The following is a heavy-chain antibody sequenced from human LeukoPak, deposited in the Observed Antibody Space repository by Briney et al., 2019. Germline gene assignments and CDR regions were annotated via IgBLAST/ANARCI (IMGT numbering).Heavy chain of an antibody. CDR2: ISSSSSYI. CDR3: ARVLPESGYYDYYYYGMDV. V-gene: IGHV3-21*01. J-gene: IGHJ6*02. Sequence: PGRSLRLSCAASGFTFSSYSMTWVRQAPGKGLEWVSSISSSSSYIYYADSVKGRFTISRDNAKNSLYLQMNSLRAEDTAVYYCARVLPESGYYDYYYYGMDVWGQGTTVTVSS. CDR1: GFTFSSYS. D-gene: IGHD3-3*01.